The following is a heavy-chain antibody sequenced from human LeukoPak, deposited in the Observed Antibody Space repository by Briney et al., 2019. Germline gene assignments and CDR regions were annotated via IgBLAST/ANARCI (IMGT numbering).Heavy chain of an antibody. D-gene: IGHD1-26*01. CDR3: AKDNNSGGYPIYWFFDL. V-gene: IGHV3-23*01. CDR1: GFTFSSYV. CDR2: ISGSGGST. Sequence: PGGSLRLSCAVSGFTFSSYVMSWVRQAPGKGLEWVSTISGSGGSTYYADSVKGRFTISRDNSKNTLYLQMNSLRAEDTAVYYCAKDNNSGGYPIYWFFDLWGRGTLVTVSS. J-gene: IGHJ2*01.